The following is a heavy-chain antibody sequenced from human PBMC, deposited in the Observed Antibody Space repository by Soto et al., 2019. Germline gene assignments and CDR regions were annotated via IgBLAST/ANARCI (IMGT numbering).Heavy chain of an antibody. Sequence: RWVRQSPGQGLEWMGWISAYNGNTNYAQKLQGRVTMTTDTSTSTAYMELRSLRSDDTVVYYCANGYSRRCSDYWGQGTLVTVSS. V-gene: IGHV1-18*01. D-gene: IGHD1-26*01. CDR3: ANGYSRRCSDY. J-gene: IGHJ4*02. CDR2: ISAYNGNT.